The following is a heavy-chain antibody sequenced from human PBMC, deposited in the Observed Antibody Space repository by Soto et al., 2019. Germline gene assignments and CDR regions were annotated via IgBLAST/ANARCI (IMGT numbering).Heavy chain of an antibody. J-gene: IGHJ4*02. V-gene: IGHV4-59*08. CDR3: ARHEDGYPNDY. CDR1: GGSISSYY. D-gene: IGHD6-13*01. CDR2: IYYSGST. Sequence: SETLSLTCTVSGGSISSYYWSWIRQPPGKGLEWIGYIYYSGSTNYNASLRSRVTISVDTSKKQFSLKLTSVTAADTAVYYCARHEDGYPNDYWGQGTLVTVSS.